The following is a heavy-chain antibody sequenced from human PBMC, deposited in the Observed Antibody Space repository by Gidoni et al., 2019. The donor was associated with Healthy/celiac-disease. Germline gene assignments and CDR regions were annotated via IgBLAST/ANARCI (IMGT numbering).Heavy chain of an antibody. CDR1: GFTFSSYR. CDR2: ISSSSSYI. CDR3: ARDYSSSWYSEDYYYYGMDV. V-gene: IGHV3-21*01. J-gene: IGHJ6*02. Sequence: EVQLVESGGGLVKPGGSLRLSCAASGFTFSSYRMNWVRQAPGKGLEWVSSISSSSSYIYYADSVKGRFTISRDNAKNSLYLQMNSLRAEDTAVYYCARDYSSSWYSEDYYYYGMDVWGQGTTVTVSS. D-gene: IGHD6-13*01.